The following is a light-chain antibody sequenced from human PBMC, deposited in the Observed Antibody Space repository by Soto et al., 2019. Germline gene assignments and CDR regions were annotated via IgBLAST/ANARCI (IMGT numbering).Light chain of an antibody. CDR2: GAS. J-gene: IGKJ1*01. CDR1: QSVSSSY. V-gene: IGKV3-20*01. CDR3: QQYGNSPWA. Sequence: EIVLTQSPGTLSLSPGERATLSCRASQSVSSSYLAWYQQKPGQAPRLLIYGASSRATGIPDRFSGSGSGTEFTLTISRMEPEDFAVYYRQQYGNSPWAFGQGTKVEIK.